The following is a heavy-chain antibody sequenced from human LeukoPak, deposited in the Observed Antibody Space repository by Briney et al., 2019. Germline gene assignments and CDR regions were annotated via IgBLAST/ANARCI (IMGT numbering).Heavy chain of an antibody. CDR2: ITPNSGGT. CDR1: GYTFTAYY. CDR3: ARGANWGTADY. V-gene: IGHV1-2*02. D-gene: IGHD7-27*01. Sequence: ASVKVSCKASGYTFTAYYMHWVRQAPGQGLEWMGWITPNSGGTNYAQKFQGRVTMTRDTSISTAYMELSRLRSDDTAVYSCARGANWGTADYWGQGTLVTVSS. J-gene: IGHJ4*02.